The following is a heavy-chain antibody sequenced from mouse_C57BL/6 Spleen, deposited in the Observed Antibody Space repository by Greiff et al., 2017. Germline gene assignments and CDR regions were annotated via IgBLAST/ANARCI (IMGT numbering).Heavy chain of an antibody. CDR3: ARLSDSDYYAMDY. D-gene: IGHD2-12*01. Sequence: QVQLQQSGTELVKPGASVKLSCKASGYTFTSYWMHWVKQRPGQGLEWIGYINPSNGGTKYNEKFKSKATLTVDTSSSTAYMQLSSLPSEDSAVXSCARLSDSDYYAMDYWGQGTSVTVSS. V-gene: IGHV1-53*01. CDR2: INPSNGGT. J-gene: IGHJ4*01. CDR1: GYTFTSYW.